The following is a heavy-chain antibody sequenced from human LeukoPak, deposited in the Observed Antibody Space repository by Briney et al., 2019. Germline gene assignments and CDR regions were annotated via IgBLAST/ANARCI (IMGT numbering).Heavy chain of an antibody. CDR1: GGSISSSSYY. Sequence: SETLSLTCTGSGGSISSSSYYWGWIRQPPGKGLEWIGSIYYSGSTYYNPSLKSRLTISVATSKNQFSLKLSSVTAADTAVYYCARDKRTKRYSYDSSDAFDIWGQGTMVTVS. V-gene: IGHV4-39*07. CDR2: IYYSGST. CDR3: ARDKRTKRYSYDSSDAFDI. J-gene: IGHJ3*02. D-gene: IGHD3-22*01.